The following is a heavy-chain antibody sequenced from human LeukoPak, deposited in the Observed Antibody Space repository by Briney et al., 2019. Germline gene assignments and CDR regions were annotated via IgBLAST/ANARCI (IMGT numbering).Heavy chain of an antibody. Sequence: SGGSLRLSCAASGFTFSSYAMSWVRQAPGKGLEWVSAISGSGGSTYYADSVKGRFTISRDNSKNTLYLQMNSLRAEDTAVYYCARDSSGWHKFDYWGQGTLVTVSS. CDR3: ARDSSGWHKFDY. D-gene: IGHD6-19*01. CDR1: GFTFSSYA. J-gene: IGHJ4*02. V-gene: IGHV3-23*01. CDR2: ISGSGGST.